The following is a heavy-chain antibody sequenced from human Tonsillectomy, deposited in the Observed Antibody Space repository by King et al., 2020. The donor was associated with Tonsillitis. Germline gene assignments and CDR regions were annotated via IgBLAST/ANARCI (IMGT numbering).Heavy chain of an antibody. Sequence: VQLQQWGAGLLKPSETLSLTCAVYGGSFSGYSWSWIRQPPGKGLEWIGEINHSGSTNYNPSLKSRVTISVDTSKNQFSLRLTSVTAADTAVYYCARGYSSSWYVDYWGQGTLVTVSS. D-gene: IGHD6-13*01. V-gene: IGHV4-34*01. CDR3: ARGYSSSWYVDY. CDR2: INHSGST. J-gene: IGHJ4*02. CDR1: GGSFSGYS.